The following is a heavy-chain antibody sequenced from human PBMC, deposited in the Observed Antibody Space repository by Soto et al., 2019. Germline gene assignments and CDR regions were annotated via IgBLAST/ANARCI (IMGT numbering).Heavy chain of an antibody. CDR1: GFTFSSHA. Sequence: SIRLPCAASGFTFSSHAMSCVRQATGKGLEWVSAISGSGGSTYYADSVKGRFTISSDNSKNTLYLQMNSLRAEDTAVYYCAKDLVWDKAPSPFDYWGQGTLVTVSS. V-gene: IGHV3-23*01. CDR3: AKDLVWDKAPSPFDY. D-gene: IGHD3-16*01. CDR2: ISGSGGST. J-gene: IGHJ4*02.